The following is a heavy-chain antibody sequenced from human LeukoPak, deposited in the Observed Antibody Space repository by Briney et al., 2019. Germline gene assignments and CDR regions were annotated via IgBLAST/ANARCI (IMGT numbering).Heavy chain of an antibody. CDR3: ASGDSLTGYFAS. V-gene: IGHV3-21*01. D-gene: IGHD3-9*01. Sequence: PGGSLRLSCAASGFTFSSYSMNWVRQAPGKGLEWVSSISSSSSYIYYADSVKGRFTISRDNAKNSLYLQMNSLRAEDTAVYYCASGDSLTGYFASGGQGTLVTVSS. J-gene: IGHJ4*02. CDR2: ISSSSSYI. CDR1: GFTFSSYS.